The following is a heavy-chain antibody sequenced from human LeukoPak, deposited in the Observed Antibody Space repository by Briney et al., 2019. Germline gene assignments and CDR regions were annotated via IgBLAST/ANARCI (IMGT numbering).Heavy chain of an antibody. CDR2: ISSSGSTI. CDR1: GFTFSSYE. CDR3: AREPLSSGYYFSFDY. J-gene: IGHJ4*02. Sequence: PGGSLRLSYAASGFTFSSYEMNWVRQAPGKGLEWVSYISSSGSTIYYADSVKGRFTISRDNAKNSLYLQMNSLRAEDTAVYYCAREPLSSGYYFSFDYWGQGTLVTVSS. V-gene: IGHV3-48*03. D-gene: IGHD3-22*01.